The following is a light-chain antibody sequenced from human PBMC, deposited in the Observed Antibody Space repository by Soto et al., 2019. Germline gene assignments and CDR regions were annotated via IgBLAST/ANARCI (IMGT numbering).Light chain of an antibody. CDR3: QQYGSYPLT. CDR2: ETS. J-gene: IGKJ4*01. CDR1: QSVDSSY. Sequence: EVVLTQSPGALSLSLGERATLSCRASQSVDSSYFAWYQQRPGQAPRLLIYETSSSATGIPDRFSGSGSGTDFTLTVSRLEPEDFAVYFCQQYGSYPLTFGGGTKVEIK. V-gene: IGKV3-20*01.